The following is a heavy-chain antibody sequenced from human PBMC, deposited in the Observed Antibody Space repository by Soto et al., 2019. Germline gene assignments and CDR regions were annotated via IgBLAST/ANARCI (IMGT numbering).Heavy chain of an antibody. J-gene: IGHJ5*02. CDR2: INAGNGNT. CDR1: GYTFTSYA. Sequence: ASVKVSCKASGYTFTSYAMHWVRQAPGQRLEWMGWINAGNGNTKYSQKFQGRVTITRDTSASTAYMELSSLRSEDTAVYYCARDTGQHYAILTGYPNWFDPWSQGTLVTVSS. V-gene: IGHV1-3*01. D-gene: IGHD3-9*01. CDR3: ARDTGQHYAILTGYPNWFDP.